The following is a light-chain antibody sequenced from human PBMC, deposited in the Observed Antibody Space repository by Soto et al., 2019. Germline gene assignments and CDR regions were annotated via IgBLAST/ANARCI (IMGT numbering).Light chain of an antibody. J-gene: IGLJ2*01. V-gene: IGLV2-14*01. Sequence: QSALTQPASVSGSPGQSITISCTRTSSDVGGYNYVSWYQQHPGKAPKLMIYEVSNRPSGVSNHFSGSKSGNTASLTISGLQAEDEANYYCSSYTSNNTVVFGGGTKLTVL. CDR1: SSDVGGYNY. CDR3: SSYTSNNTVV. CDR2: EVS.